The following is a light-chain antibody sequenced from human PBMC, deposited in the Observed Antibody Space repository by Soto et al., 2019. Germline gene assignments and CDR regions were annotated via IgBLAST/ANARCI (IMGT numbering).Light chain of an antibody. J-gene: IGKJ1*01. CDR1: QGIRND. CDR3: LQDYNYPRT. V-gene: IGKV1-6*02. Sequence: IQMTQSPSTLSAFVGDRVTITCRASQGIRNDLGWYQQKPGKAPKLLIYAASSLQSGVPSRFSGSGSGTDFALTISSLQPEDFATYYCLQDYNYPRTFGQGTKVDIK. CDR2: AAS.